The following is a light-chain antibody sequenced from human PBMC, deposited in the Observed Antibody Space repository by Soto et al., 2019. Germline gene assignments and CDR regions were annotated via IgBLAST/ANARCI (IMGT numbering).Light chain of an antibody. J-gene: IGKJ4*01. CDR3: QHHNSFPFT. V-gene: IGKV1-5*03. CDR2: QAS. Sequence: DIQMTQSPPTLSASVGDRVTITCRDSQSVSTWLAWYQQKPGKAPKVLIYQASSLESGVPSRFSGSGSGTEFTLTISSLQPEDFATYYCQHHNSFPFTFGGGTKVEIK. CDR1: QSVSTW.